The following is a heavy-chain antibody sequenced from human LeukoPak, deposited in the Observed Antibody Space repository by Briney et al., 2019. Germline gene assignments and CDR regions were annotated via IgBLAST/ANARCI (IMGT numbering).Heavy chain of an antibody. D-gene: IGHD2-21*01. V-gene: IGHV3-11*01. CDR2: ISSDYSTT. CDR1: GFTFSDHY. J-gene: IGHJ4*02. Sequence: GGSLRLSCAASGFTFSDHYMSWIRQAPGKGLEWLSYISSDYSTTYYADSVKGRFTISGDNAKHSLYLQMNSLRAEDTAVYYCAKAGTAWDFDYWGQGTLVTVSS. CDR3: AKAGTAWDFDY.